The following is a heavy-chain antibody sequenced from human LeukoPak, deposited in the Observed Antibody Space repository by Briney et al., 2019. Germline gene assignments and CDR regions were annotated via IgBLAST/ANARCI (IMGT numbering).Heavy chain of an antibody. CDR2: IYYSGST. CDR3: ARAGGPGGRTNWFDP. J-gene: IGHJ5*02. CDR1: GGSISSSSYY. Sequence: PSETLSLTCTVSGGSISSSSYYWGWVRQPPGKGLEWIVSIYYSGSTYYNPSLKSRVTISVDRSKNQFSLKLSSVTAADTAVYYCARAGGPGGRTNWFDPWGQGTLVTVSS. D-gene: IGHD1-26*01. V-gene: IGHV4-39*07.